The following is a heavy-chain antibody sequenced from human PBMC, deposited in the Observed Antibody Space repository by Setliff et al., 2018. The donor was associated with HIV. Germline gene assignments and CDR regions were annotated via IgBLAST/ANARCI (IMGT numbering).Heavy chain of an antibody. J-gene: IGHJ5*02. CDR1: TDSISNSH. CDR3: ARDRSKYGTGSSAYNWFDP. D-gene: IGHD3-16*01. Sequence: SETLSLTCSVSTDSISNSHWSWMRQTAGKGLEWIGRIFGSGTTHYNPFLESRVTMSIDTAKKQFFLRLNSVTAADTAVYFCARDRSKYGTGSSAYNWFDPWGPGTLVTVPQ. V-gene: IGHV4-4*07. CDR2: IFGSGTT.